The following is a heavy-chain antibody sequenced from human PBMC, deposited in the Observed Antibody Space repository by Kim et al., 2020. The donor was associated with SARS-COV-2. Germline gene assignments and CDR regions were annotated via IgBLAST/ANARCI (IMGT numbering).Heavy chain of an antibody. CDR1: GYTFTSYY. CDR3: ARDHAIVSAPYYFDY. J-gene: IGHJ4*02. Sequence: ASVKVSCKASGYTFTSYYMHWVRQAPGQGLEWMGIINPSGGSTSYAQKFQGRVTMTRDTSTSTVYMELSSLRSEDTAVYYCARDHAIVSAPYYFDYWGQGTLVTVSS. CDR2: INPSGGST. D-gene: IGHD2-21*01. V-gene: IGHV1-46*01.